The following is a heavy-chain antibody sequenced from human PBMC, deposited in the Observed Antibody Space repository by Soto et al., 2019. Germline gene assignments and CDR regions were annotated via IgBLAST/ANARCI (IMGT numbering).Heavy chain of an antibody. CDR2: TYYRSKWYN. V-gene: IGHV6-1*01. J-gene: IGHJ4*02. D-gene: IGHD2-21*02. CDR1: GDSVSSNSAA. CDR3: ARDLGTATKMTAQYYFDY. Sequence: SQTLSLTCAISGDSVSSNSAAWNWIRQSPSRGLEWLGRTYYRSKWYNDYAVSVKSRITINPDTSKNQFSLQLNSVTPEDTAVDYCARDLGTATKMTAQYYFDYWGQGTLVTVSS.